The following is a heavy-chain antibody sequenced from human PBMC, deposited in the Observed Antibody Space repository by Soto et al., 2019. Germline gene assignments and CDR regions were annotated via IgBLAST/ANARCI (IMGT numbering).Heavy chain of an antibody. CDR1: GFSLNGYA. Sequence: EVQLVESGGGLAQPGGSLSLSCEASGFSLNGYAMNWVRQAPGRGLEWVSYISSSSGAIDYADSVKGRFTVSRDNAKNLLYLQMNSLRAEDTALYYCARDPSVGSTFYYYMDVWGEGTPVTVSS. D-gene: IGHD6-13*01. J-gene: IGHJ6*03. CDR3: ARDPSVGSTFYYYMDV. CDR2: ISSSSGAI. V-gene: IGHV3-48*01.